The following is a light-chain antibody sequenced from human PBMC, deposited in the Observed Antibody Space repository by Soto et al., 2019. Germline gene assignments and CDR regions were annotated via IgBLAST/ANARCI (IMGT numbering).Light chain of an antibody. CDR2: DAS. CDR1: QSVSSSY. J-gene: IGKJ5*01. CDR3: QQRSNWPPIT. V-gene: IGKV3-11*01. Sequence: EIVLTQSPGTLSLSPGERATLSCRASQSVSSSYLAWYQQKPGQAPRLLIYDASNRATGIPARFSGSGSGTDFTLTISSLEPEDFAVYYCQQRSNWPPITFGQGIRLEI.